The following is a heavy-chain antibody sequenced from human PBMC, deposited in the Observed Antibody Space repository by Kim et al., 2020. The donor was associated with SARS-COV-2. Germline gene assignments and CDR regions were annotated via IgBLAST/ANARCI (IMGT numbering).Heavy chain of an antibody. CDR3: ARGCGGDCYGWLDP. Sequence: ADSLKGRFSTSRDNSKNTLYLQMNSRSVEDTAVYYCARGCGGDCYGWLDPWGQGALVTVSS. D-gene: IGHD2-21*02. V-gene: IGHV3-33*01. J-gene: IGHJ5*02.